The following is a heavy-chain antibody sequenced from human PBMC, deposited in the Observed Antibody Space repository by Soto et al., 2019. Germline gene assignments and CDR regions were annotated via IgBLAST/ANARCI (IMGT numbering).Heavy chain of an antibody. CDR1: GFTFGSYW. D-gene: IGHD3-10*01. CDR2: INSDGSST. V-gene: IGHV3-74*01. CDR3: ARDAKITMVRGVAPTRYYYYGMDV. Sequence: GGSLRLSCAASGFTFGSYWMHWVRQAPGKGLVWVSRINSDGSSTSYADSVKGRFTISRDNAKNTLYLQMNSLRAEDTAVYYCARDAKITMVRGVAPTRYYYYGMDVWGQGTTVTVSS. J-gene: IGHJ6*02.